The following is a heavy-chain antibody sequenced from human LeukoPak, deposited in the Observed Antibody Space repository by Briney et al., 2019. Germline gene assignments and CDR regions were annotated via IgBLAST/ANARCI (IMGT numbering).Heavy chain of an antibody. Sequence: SETLSLTCTVSGGSISSGGYYWSWIRQPPGKGLEWIGYIYYSGSTYYNPSLKSRVTISVDTSKNQFSLKLSSVTAADTAVYYCARDRYGSGSYYAPYNWFDPWGQGTLVTVSS. CDR3: ARDRYGSGSYYAPYNWFDP. CDR1: GGSISSGGYY. CDR2: IYYSGST. J-gene: IGHJ5*02. V-gene: IGHV4-30-4*01. D-gene: IGHD3-10*01.